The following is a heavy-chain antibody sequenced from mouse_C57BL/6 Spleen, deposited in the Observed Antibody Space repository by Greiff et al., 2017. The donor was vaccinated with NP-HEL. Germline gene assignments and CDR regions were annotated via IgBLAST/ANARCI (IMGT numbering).Heavy chain of an antibody. CDR3: TRDVYDDGMDY. J-gene: IGHJ4*01. CDR2: ISSGGDYI. D-gene: IGHD2-12*01. V-gene: IGHV5-9-1*02. Sequence: EVMLVESGEGLVKPGGSLKLSCAASGFTFSSYAMSWVRQTPEKRLEWVAYISSGGDYIYYADTVKGRFTISRDNARNTLYLQMSSLKSEDTAMYYCTRDVYDDGMDYWGQGTSVTVSS. CDR1: GFTFSSYA.